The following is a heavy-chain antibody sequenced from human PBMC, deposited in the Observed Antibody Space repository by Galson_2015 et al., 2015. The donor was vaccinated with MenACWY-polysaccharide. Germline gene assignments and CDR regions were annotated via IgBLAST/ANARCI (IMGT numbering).Heavy chain of an antibody. Sequence: SVKVSCKASGFTFTSYDFNWVRQAAGQGLEWMGWMNPNSENTGYAQKFQDRVTMTWDTSISTAYMELSSLTSEDTAVYFCARGGGLATIRWADHWGQGTLVTVSS. J-gene: IGHJ4*02. D-gene: IGHD5-24*01. CDR1: GFTFTSYD. CDR2: MNPNSENT. CDR3: ARGGGLATIRWADH. V-gene: IGHV1-8*01.